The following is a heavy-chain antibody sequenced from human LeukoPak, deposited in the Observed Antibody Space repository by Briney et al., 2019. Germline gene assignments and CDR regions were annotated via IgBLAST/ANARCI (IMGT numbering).Heavy chain of an antibody. V-gene: IGHV3-23*01. CDR3: AKQYYYGSGSYDWAFDI. D-gene: IGHD3-10*01. CDR2: ISGSGGST. Sequence: HPGGSLRLSCAASGFTFSSYAMSWVRQAPGKGLEWVSAISGSGGSTYYADSVKGRFTISRDNSKKTLNLQMNSLRAEDTAVYYCAKQYYYGSGSYDWAFDIWGQGTMVTVSS. CDR1: GFTFSSYA. J-gene: IGHJ3*02.